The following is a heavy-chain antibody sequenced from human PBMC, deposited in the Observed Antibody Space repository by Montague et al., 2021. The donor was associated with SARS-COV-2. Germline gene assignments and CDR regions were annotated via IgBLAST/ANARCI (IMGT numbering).Heavy chain of an antibody. D-gene: IGHD5-18*01. V-gene: IGHV4-39*01. CDR3: VCVDTAVVTFDY. Sequence: SETLSLTCTVSGGSISGNSYYWGWIRQPTGKGLQWIGGVHYGGSTNYTPTLKSRVTTSVDTSKNQFSLRLSSVTAADTALYYCVCVDTAVVTFDYWGQGTLVTVSS. CDR2: VHYGGST. J-gene: IGHJ4*02. CDR1: GGSISGNSYY.